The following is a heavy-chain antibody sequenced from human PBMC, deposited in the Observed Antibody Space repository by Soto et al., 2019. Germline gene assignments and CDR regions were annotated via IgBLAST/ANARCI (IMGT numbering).Heavy chain of an antibody. D-gene: IGHD6-13*01. V-gene: IGHV4-59*01. J-gene: IGHJ4*02. Sequence: SETLSLTXTVSGGSISSYYWSWIRQPPGKGLEWIGYIYYSGSTNYNPSLKSRVTISVDTSKNQFSLKLSSVTAADTAVYYCARTGSAAAGLYYFDYWGQGTLVTVSS. CDR2: IYYSGST. CDR3: ARTGSAAAGLYYFDY. CDR1: GGSISSYY.